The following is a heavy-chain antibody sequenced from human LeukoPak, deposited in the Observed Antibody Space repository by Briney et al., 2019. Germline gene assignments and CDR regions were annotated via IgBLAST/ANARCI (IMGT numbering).Heavy chain of an antibody. V-gene: IGHV3-74*03. Sequence: GGSLRHSCVVSGFTFRSYRMHWVRQAPGKGLVWISRTYTDGTTSTYADSMRGRFTISRDNAKNTLYLQVNSLRAEDTAVYYCVRGASGYGNFDYWGQGALVTVSS. CDR1: GFTFRSYR. D-gene: IGHD5-12*01. J-gene: IGHJ4*02. CDR3: VRGASGYGNFDY. CDR2: TYTDGTTS.